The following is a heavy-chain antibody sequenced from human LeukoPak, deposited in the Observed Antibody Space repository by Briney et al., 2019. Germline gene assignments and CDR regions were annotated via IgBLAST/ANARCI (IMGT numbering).Heavy chain of an antibody. J-gene: IGHJ3*02. D-gene: IGHD1-1*01. CDR3: ARGPRTTNDAFDI. CDR1: GFTVSSNY. CDR2: IYSGGST. V-gene: IGHV3-66*01. Sequence: GGSLRLSCAASGFTVSSNYMSWVRQAPGKGLEWVSVIYSGGSTYYADSVKGRFTISRDNSKNTLYLQMNSLRAEDTAVYYCARGPRTTNDAFDIWGQGTMVTVSS.